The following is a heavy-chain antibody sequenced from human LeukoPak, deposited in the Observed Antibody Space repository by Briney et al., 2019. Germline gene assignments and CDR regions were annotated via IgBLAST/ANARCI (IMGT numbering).Heavy chain of an antibody. J-gene: IGHJ3*02. Sequence: SETLSLTCTVSGGSISSYYWSWIWQPAGKGLEWIGRIYTSGSTNYNPSLKSRVTMSEDTSKNQFSLKLSSVTAADTAVYYCAGYNYYTFDIWGQGTMVTVSS. CDR3: AGYNYYTFDI. D-gene: IGHD5-18*01. CDR1: GGSISSYY. CDR2: IYTSGST. V-gene: IGHV4-4*07.